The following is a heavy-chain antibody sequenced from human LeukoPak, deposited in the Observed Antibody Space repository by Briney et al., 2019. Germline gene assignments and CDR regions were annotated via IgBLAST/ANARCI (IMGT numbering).Heavy chain of an antibody. D-gene: IGHD3-9*01. CDR3: ARDPRYDILTGASA. CDR2: INPSGGST. Sequence: ASVKVSCKASGYTFTSYYMHWVRQPPGQGLEWMGIINPSGGSTSYAQKFHGRGTMTRDTSTSTVYIELSSLRSEDTAVYYCARDPRYDILTGASAWGQGTLVTVSS. J-gene: IGHJ5*02. V-gene: IGHV1-46*01. CDR1: GYTFTSYY.